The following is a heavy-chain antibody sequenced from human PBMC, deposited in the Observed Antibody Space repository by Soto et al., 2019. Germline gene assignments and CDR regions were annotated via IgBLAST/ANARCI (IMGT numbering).Heavy chain of an antibody. CDR2: IIPIFGTA. J-gene: IGHJ6*02. CDR1: GGTFSSYA. V-gene: IGHV1-69*06. CDR3: ARGSSMVRGVNNCLKNYCYYGMDV. D-gene: IGHD3-10*01. Sequence: ASVKVSCKASGGTFSSYAISWVRQAPGQGLEWMGGIIPIFGTANYAQKFQGRVTITADKSTSTAYMELSSLRSEDTAVYYCARGSSMVRGVNNCLKNYCYYGMDVWGQGTTVTVSS.